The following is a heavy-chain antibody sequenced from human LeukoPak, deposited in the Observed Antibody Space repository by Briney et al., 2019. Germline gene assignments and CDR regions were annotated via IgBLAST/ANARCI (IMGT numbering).Heavy chain of an antibody. CDR2: INADGSTT. CDR1: GFTFGNSW. V-gene: IGHV3-74*01. Sequence: GGSLRLSCAASGFTFGNSWVHWVRQAPGKGLVWVSLINADGSTTTYADSVKGRFTSSRDNARNTLSLQMNRLTIEDTAVYYCVVVVEPPDSDGFDVWGQGTMITVSS. D-gene: IGHD1-14*01. J-gene: IGHJ3*01. CDR3: VVVVEPPDSDGFDV.